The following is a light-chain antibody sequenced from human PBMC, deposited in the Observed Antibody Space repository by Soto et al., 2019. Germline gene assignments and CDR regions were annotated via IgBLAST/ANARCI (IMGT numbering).Light chain of an antibody. CDR3: CSYTRSGTLI. CDR1: SGDIGDYNY. Sequence: QSALTQPASVSGSPGQSITISCVGTSGDIGDYNYVSWYQQHPGKVPKVIIYDVSNRPSGVSYRFYGTKSGNTASLTVSGLKAEDEADYYCCSYTRSGTLIFGTGTKDTVL. CDR2: DVS. J-gene: IGLJ1*01. V-gene: IGLV2-14*01.